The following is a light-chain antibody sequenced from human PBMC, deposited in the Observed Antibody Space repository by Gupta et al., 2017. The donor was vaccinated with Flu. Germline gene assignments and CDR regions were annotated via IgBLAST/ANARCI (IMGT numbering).Light chain of an antibody. CDR2: KGS. J-gene: IGKJ2*01. V-gene: IGKV2-24*01. CDR1: QGLVYSDGDTY. Sequence: ISCRSSQGLVYSDGDTYLSWLHQRPGQPPRLLIYKGSKRFSGVPDRFSGSGAGTDFTLKISRVEAEDVGVYYCMQLTHVPYTFGQGTKLEIK. CDR3: MQLTHVPYT.